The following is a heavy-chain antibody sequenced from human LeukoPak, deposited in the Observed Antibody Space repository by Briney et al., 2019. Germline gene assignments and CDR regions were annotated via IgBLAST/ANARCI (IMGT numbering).Heavy chain of an antibody. CDR2: IYYSGST. Sequence: SETLSLTCTVSGCSISSGDYYWIWIPQPPGKDLEWIGYIYYSGSTYYNPSLKSRVTISVDTSKNQFSLKLSSVTAADTAVYCCARGDGSSGYGAFDIWGEGPMVTVSS. V-gene: IGHV4-30-4*01. D-gene: IGHD3-22*01. J-gene: IGHJ3*02. CDR3: ARGDGSSGYGAFDI. CDR1: GCSISSGDYY.